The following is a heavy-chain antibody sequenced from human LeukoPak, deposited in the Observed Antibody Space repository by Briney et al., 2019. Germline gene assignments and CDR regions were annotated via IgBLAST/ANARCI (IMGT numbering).Heavy chain of an antibody. CDR3: ASTGVIAAAGTSDY. V-gene: IGHV1-69*13. CDR1: GYTFTSYG. CDR2: FIPIFGTA. J-gene: IGHJ4*02. D-gene: IGHD6-13*01. Sequence: WASVKVSCKASGYTFTSYGISWVRQAPGQGLEWMGGFIPIFGTANYAQKFQGRVTITADESTSTAYMELSSLRSEDTAVYYCASTGVIAAAGTSDYWGQGTLVTVSS.